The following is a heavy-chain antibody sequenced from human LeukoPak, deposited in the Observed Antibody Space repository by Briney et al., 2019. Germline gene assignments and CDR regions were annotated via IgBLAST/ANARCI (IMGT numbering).Heavy chain of an antibody. J-gene: IGHJ5*02. V-gene: IGHV3-53*01. Sequence: GGSLRLSCAASGFTVSDNYMSWVRQAPGKGLEWVSFMYSRGDTYYAESVKGRFTFSRDISKNTLYLQMNGLRTEDTAMYYCARDAPQVPAAGVLASWGQGTLVTVSS. CDR3: ARDAPQVPAAGVLAS. CDR1: GFTVSDNY. D-gene: IGHD6-13*01. CDR2: MYSRGDT.